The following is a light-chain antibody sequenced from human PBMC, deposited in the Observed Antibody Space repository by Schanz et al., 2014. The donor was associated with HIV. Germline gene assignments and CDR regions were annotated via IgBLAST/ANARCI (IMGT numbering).Light chain of an antibody. J-gene: IGKJ1*01. V-gene: IGKV3-20*01. Sequence: EIVMTQSPATLSVSPGDRATLSCRASQSVITFLAWYQQKPGQAPRLLIYGASSRATGIPDRFSGSGSGTDFTLTISRLEPEDFAVYYCQQYGSSPLFGQGTKVEIK. CDR3: QQYGSSPL. CDR1: QSVITF. CDR2: GAS.